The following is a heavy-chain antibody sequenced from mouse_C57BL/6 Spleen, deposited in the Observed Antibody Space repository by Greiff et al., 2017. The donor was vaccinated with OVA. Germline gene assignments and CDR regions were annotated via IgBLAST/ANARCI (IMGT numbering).Heavy chain of an antibody. D-gene: IGHD2-3*01. CDR3: ARIYDGYYLRYFDV. CDR2: IYPGDGDT. J-gene: IGHJ1*03. CDR1: GYAFSSSW. V-gene: IGHV1-82*01. Sequence: QVQLQQSGPELVKPGASVKISCKASGYAFSSSWMNWVKQRPGKGLEWIGRIYPGDGDTNYNGKFKGKATLTADKSSSTAYMQLSSLTSEDSAVYFCARIYDGYYLRYFDVWGTGTTVTVSS.